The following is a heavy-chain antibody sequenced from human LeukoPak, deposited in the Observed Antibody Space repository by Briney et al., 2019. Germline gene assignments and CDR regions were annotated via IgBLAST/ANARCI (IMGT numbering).Heavy chain of an antibody. D-gene: IGHD6-13*01. CDR1: GGSISSYY. Sequence: SETLSLTCTVSGGSISSYYWNWIRQPPGKGLEWIGYIYYSGSTNYNPSLKSRVTISVDTSKNQFSLKLSSVTAADTAVYYCARHFSGAAAPLPFDYWGQGTLVTVSS. V-gene: IGHV4-59*08. J-gene: IGHJ4*02. CDR3: ARHFSGAAAPLPFDY. CDR2: IYYSGST.